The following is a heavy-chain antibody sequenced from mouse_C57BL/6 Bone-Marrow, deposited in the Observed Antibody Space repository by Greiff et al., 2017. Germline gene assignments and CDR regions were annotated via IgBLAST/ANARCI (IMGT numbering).Heavy chain of an antibody. J-gene: IGHJ4*01. Sequence: EVQRVESGGGLVQPGGSLKLSCAASGFTFSDYYMYWVRQTPEKRLEWVAYISNGGGSTYYPDTVKGRFTISRDNAKNTLYLQMSRLKSEDTAMYYCARNYYGSSWGDYWGQGTSVTVSS. D-gene: IGHD1-1*01. V-gene: IGHV5-12*01. CDR3: ARNYYGSSWGDY. CDR1: GFTFSDYY. CDR2: ISNGGGST.